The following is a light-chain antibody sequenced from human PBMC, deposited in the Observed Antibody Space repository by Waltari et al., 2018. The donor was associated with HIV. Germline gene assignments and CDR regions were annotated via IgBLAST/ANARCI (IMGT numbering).Light chain of an antibody. CDR3: LQTYNPPLT. CDR2: RAS. CDR1: ENINNF. V-gene: IGKV1-39*01. J-gene: IGKJ3*01. Sequence: DIQMTQSPFFLSASVGDRVTVTCRASENINNFVNWFQQKPGRAPNLLIYRASTLQRGVPPRFSGRGSGTDFTLTISSLQPEDFAIYYCLQTYNPPLTFGPGTKVDIK.